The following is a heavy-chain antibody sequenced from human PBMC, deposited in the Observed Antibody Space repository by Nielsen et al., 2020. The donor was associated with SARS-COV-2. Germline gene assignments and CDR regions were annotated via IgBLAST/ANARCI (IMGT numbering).Heavy chain of an antibody. Sequence: SETLSLTCAVYGGSFSGYYWSWIRQPPGKGLEWIGEINHSGSTNYNPSLKSRVTISVDTSKNQFSLKLSSVTAADTAVYYCAREQGYHGSGASKHRLKKYNWFDPWGQGTLVTVSS. V-gene: IGHV4-34*01. J-gene: IGHJ5*02. D-gene: IGHD3-10*01. CDR2: INHSGST. CDR3: AREQGYHGSGASKHRLKKYNWFDP. CDR1: GGSFSGYY.